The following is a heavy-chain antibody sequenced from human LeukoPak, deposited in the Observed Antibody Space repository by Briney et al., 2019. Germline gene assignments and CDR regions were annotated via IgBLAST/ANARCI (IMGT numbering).Heavy chain of an antibody. CDR3: ARHQQNSYDFWSGYYMAPLYYLDY. CDR1: GGSISSGSFY. D-gene: IGHD3-3*01. J-gene: IGHJ4*02. Sequence: SETLSLTCTVFGGSISSGSFYWNWIRQPAGKGLEWIGRIYTSGSTNYNPSLKSRVTISADTSKNQFSLKLSSVTAADTAVYYCARHQQNSYDFWSGYYMAPLYYLDYWGQGTLVTVSS. CDR2: IYTSGST. V-gene: IGHV4-61*02.